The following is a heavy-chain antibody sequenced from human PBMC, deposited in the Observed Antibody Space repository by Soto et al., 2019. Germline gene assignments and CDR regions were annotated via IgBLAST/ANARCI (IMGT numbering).Heavy chain of an antibody. CDR3: ARQQTVDAFDI. CDR1: GCSFSSYW. J-gene: IGHJ3*02. CDR2: IYPGDSDT. Sequence: GESLKISCKGSGCSFSSYWIGWVRQMPGKGLEWMGIIYPGDSDTRYSPSFQGQVTISADKSISTAYLQWSSLKASDTAMYDCARQQTVDAFDILGQGTMGTGSS. D-gene: IGHD4-17*01. V-gene: IGHV5-51*01.